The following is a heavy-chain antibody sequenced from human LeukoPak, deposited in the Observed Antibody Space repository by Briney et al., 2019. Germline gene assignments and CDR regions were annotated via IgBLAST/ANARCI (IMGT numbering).Heavy chain of an antibody. D-gene: IGHD6-13*01. CDR1: GGTFSSYA. CDR3: ARGPRIAAAGTRADQNYYYGMDV. J-gene: IGHJ6*02. Sequence: SVKVSFKASGGTFSSYAISWVRQAPGQGLEWMGRIIPILGIANYAQKFQGRVTITADKSTSTAYMELSSLRSEDTAVYYCARGPRIAAAGTRADQNYYYGMDVWGQGTTVTVSS. V-gene: IGHV1-69*04. CDR2: IIPILGIA.